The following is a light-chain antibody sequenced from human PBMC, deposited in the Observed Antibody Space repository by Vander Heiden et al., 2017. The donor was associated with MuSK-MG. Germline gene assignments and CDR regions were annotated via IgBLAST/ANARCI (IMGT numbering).Light chain of an antibody. CDR1: QSVSSSY. J-gene: IGKJ3*01. Sequence: EIVLTQSPGTLSLSPGERATLSCRASQSVSSSYLAWYQQKPGQAPRLLIYGAFSRATGIPDRFSGSGSGTDFTLTISRLEPEDFAVYYCQQYCSSPITFGHGTKVDIK. CDR2: GAF. CDR3: QQYCSSPIT. V-gene: IGKV3-20*01.